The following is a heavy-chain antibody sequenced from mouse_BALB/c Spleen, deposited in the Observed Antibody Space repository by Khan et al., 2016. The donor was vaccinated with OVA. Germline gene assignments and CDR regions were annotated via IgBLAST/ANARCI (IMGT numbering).Heavy chain of an antibody. V-gene: IGHV5-15*02. J-gene: IGHJ3*01. CDR3: ARGGGTAPFAY. CDR1: GFTFSDYG. CDR2: ISDLAYTF. D-gene: IGHD1-2*01. Sequence: EVELVESGGGLVQPGGSRKLSCAASGFTFSDYGMAWVRQAPGKGPEWVAFISDLAYTFYYADTVTGRFTLSRENAKNTLYLEMRSLRSGDTAMYYCARGGGTAPFAYWGQGTLVTVSA.